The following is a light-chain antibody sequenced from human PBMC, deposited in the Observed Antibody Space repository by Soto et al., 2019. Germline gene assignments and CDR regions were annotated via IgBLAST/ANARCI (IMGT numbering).Light chain of an antibody. CDR2: DAS. CDR3: QHRSNWLT. J-gene: IGKJ4*01. Sequence: EIVLAQSPATLSLSPGERATLSCRASQSVSTYLAWYQQKPGQAPRLLIYDASNRATGTPARFSGSGSGSDFTLPISSLEPEDFAIYYCQHRSNWLTFGGGTKVEIK. V-gene: IGKV3-11*01. CDR1: QSVSTY.